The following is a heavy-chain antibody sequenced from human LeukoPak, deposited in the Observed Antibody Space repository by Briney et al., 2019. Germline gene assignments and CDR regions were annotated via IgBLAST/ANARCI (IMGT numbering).Heavy chain of an antibody. J-gene: IGHJ4*02. V-gene: IGHV3-23*01. D-gene: IGHD7-27*01. CDR3: AKDRPLNWGYYFDS. Sequence: GGSLRLSCAASGFTFSSYEMNWVRQAPGKGLEWVSSISASSGTTYYADSVKGRFTISRDTSKSTLFLQINSLRADDTAVYYCAKDRPLNWGYYFDSWGQGTLVTVSS. CDR1: GFTFSSYE. CDR2: ISASSGTT.